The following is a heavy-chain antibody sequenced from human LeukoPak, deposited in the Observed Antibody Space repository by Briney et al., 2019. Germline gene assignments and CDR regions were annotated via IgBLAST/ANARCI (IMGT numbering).Heavy chain of an antibody. J-gene: IGHJ4*02. CDR3: AKDNYDILTGYHDY. V-gene: IGHV3-30*18. Sequence: QPGGSLRPSCAASGFTFSSYGMHWVRQAPGKGLEWVAVISYDGSNKYYADSVKGRFTISRDNSKNTLYLQMNSLRAEDTAVYYCAKDNYDILTGYHDYWGQGTLVTVSS. CDR2: ISYDGSNK. CDR1: GFTFSSYG. D-gene: IGHD3-9*01.